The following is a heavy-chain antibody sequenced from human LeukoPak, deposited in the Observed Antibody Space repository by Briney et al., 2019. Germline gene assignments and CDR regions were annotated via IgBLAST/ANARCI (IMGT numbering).Heavy chain of an antibody. V-gene: IGHV4-61*02. CDR2: IYTSGST. Sequence: SQTLSLTCTVSGGSISSGSYYWSWSRQPAGKGLEWIGRIYTSGSTNYNPSLKSRVTISVDTSKNQFSLKLSSVTAADTAVYYCARGPGGYDSSGYYPLWGQGTLVTVSS. CDR1: GGSISSGSYY. J-gene: IGHJ4*02. D-gene: IGHD3-22*01. CDR3: ARGPGGYDSSGYYPL.